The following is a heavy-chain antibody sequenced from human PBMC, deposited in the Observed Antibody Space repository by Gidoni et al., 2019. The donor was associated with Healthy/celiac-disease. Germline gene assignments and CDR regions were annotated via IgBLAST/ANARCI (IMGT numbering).Heavy chain of an antibody. CDR2: ISSSSSYI. CDR3: ARDRGSYGSGSYGY. J-gene: IGHJ4*02. D-gene: IGHD3-10*01. Sequence: EVQLVESGGGLVKPGGSLRLSCAASGFTFSSYSMNWVRQAPGKGLEWVSSISSSSSYIYYADSVKGRFTISRDNAKNSLYLQMNSLRAEDTAVYYCARDRGSYGSGSYGYWGQGTLVTVSS. CDR1: GFTFSSYS. V-gene: IGHV3-21*01.